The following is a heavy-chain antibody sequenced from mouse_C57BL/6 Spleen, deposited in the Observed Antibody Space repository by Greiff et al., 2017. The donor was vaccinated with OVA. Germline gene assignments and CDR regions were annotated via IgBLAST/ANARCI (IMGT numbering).Heavy chain of an antibody. CDR1: GYTFTSYG. Sequence: VQLQESGAELARPGASVKLSCKASGYTFTSYGISWVKQRTGQGLEWIGEIYPRSGNTYYNEKFKGKATLTADKSSSTAYMELRSLTSEDSAVYFCATTTVVEVDFDVWGTGTTVTVSS. D-gene: IGHD1-1*01. CDR2: IYPRSGNT. CDR3: ATTTVVEVDFDV. V-gene: IGHV1-81*01. J-gene: IGHJ1*03.